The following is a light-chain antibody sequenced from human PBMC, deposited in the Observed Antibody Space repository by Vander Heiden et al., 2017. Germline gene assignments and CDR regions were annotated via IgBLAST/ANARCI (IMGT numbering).Light chain of an antibody. CDR3: QAWDSSTGVV. CDR2: QDS. CDR1: KRGDKS. J-gene: IGLJ2*01. V-gene: IGLV3-1*01. Sequence: SYELTQPPSVSVPPGQTASITCSVDKRGDKSACWYQQKPGPSTVLVIYQDSKRSAGMPDRFSGSNAGTTATLTISGTEGVDEADYYCQAWDSSTGVVFGGGTKLTVL.